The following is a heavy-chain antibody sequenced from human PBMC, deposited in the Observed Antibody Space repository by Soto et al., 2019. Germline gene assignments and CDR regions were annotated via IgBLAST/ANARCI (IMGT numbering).Heavy chain of an antibody. J-gene: IGHJ5*02. CDR3: ARGGGAGYCSGGSCYLGGWFDL. Sequence: ASVKVSCKASGGTFSSYAISWVRQAPGQGLEWMGGIIPIFGTANYAQKFQGRVTMTGDNSTSTAYMELSSLRSEDTAVYYCARGGGAGYCSGGSCYLGGWFDLRGQGTLVTVSS. V-gene: IGHV1-69*06. CDR1: GGTFSSYA. D-gene: IGHD2-15*01. CDR2: IIPIFGTA.